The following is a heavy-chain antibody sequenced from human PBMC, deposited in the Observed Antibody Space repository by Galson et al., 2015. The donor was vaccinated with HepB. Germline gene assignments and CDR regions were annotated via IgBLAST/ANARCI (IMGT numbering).Heavy chain of an antibody. CDR1: GGTFSSYA. J-gene: IGHJ4*02. CDR3: AIGEGGELSFEYYFDY. Sequence: SVKVSCKASGGTFSSYAISWVRQAPGQGLEWMGGIIPIFGTANYAQKFQGRVTITADESTSTAYMELSSLRSEDTAVYYCAIGEGGELSFEYYFDYWGQGTLVTVSS. CDR2: IIPIFGTA. D-gene: IGHD3-16*02. V-gene: IGHV1-69*13.